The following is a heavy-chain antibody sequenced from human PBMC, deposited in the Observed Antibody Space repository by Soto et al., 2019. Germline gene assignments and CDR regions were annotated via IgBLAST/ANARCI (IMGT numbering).Heavy chain of an antibody. Sequence: QVQLVQSGAEVKKPGASVKVSCKASGYTFTSYGISWVRQAPGQGLEWMGWISAYNGNTNYAQKLQGRVTMTTDTSTSTAYMELRSLRSDDTAVYYCARATYYDTSLGTGGAFDIWGQGTMVTVSS. D-gene: IGHD3-9*01. CDR2: ISAYNGNT. CDR3: ARATYYDTSLGTGGAFDI. CDR1: GYTFTSYG. J-gene: IGHJ3*02. V-gene: IGHV1-18*01.